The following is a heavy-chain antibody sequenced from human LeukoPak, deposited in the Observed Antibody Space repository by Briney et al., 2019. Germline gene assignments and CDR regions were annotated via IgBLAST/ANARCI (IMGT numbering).Heavy chain of an antibody. V-gene: IGHV3-33*01. CDR1: GFSFSTYG. J-gene: IGHJ3*02. CDR2: IWYDGSNK. Sequence: PGGSLRLSCVASGFSFSTYGIHWVRQAPGKGLEWVAVIWYDGSNKFYADSVKGRFTISRDNSKNTLYLQMNSLRAEDTAVYYCARGRTGDLMAAFDIWGQGTMVTVSS. CDR3: ARGRTGDLMAAFDI. D-gene: IGHD7-27*01.